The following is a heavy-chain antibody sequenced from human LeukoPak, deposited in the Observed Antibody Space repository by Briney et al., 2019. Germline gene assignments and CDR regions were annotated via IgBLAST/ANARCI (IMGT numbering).Heavy chain of an antibody. CDR2: INPSGGST. V-gene: IGHV1-46*01. CDR1: GYTFTSYY. J-gene: IGHJ4*02. CDR3: ARDGTSGSYYGSLDY. Sequence: ASVKVSCKASGYTFTSYYMHWVRQAPGQGREWMGIINPSGGSTSYAQKFQGRVTMTRDTSTSTVYMELSSLRSEDTAVYYCARDGTSGSYYGSLDYWGQGTLVTVSS. D-gene: IGHD1-26*01.